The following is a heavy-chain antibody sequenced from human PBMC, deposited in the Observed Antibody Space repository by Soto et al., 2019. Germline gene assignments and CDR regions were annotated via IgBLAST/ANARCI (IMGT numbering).Heavy chain of an antibody. D-gene: IGHD2-2*01. J-gene: IGHJ4*02. V-gene: IGHV4-31*02. Sequence: LCGGSISSGGYYWSWIRQHPGKGLEWIGYIYYSGSTYYNPSLKSRVTISVDTSKNQFSLKLSSVTAADTAVYYCASLPSSTSCQFDYWGQGTLVTVSS. CDR2: IYYSGST. CDR3: ASLPSSTSCQFDY. CDR1: GGSISSGGYY.